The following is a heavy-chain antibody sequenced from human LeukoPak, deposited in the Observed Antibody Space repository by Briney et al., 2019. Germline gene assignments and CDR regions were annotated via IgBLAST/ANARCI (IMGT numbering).Heavy chain of an antibody. J-gene: IGHJ5*02. CDR2: ISAYNGNT. V-gene: IGHV1-18*01. CDR3: ARAGIVVVPAAISEVGLWFDP. CDR1: GYTFTSYG. Sequence: GASVKVSCKASGYTFTSYGISWVRQAPGQGLEWMGWISAYNGNTNYAQKLQGRVTMTTDTSTSTAYTELRSLRSDDTAVYYCARAGIVVVPAAISEVGLWFDPWGQGTLVTVSS. D-gene: IGHD2-2*01.